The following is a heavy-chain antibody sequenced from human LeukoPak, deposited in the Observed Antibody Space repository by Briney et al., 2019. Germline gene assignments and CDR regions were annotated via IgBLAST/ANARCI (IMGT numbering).Heavy chain of an antibody. Sequence: PGGSLRLSCAASGFTVSSNYMSWVRQAPGKGLEWVSAISGSGGSTYYADSVKGRFTISRDNSKNTLYLQMNSLRAEDTAVYYCAKDLGAGYPVAQAPLYWGQGTLVTVSS. CDR1: GFTVSSNY. D-gene: IGHD3-9*01. CDR3: AKDLGAGYPVAQAPLY. CDR2: ISGSGGST. J-gene: IGHJ4*02. V-gene: IGHV3-23*01.